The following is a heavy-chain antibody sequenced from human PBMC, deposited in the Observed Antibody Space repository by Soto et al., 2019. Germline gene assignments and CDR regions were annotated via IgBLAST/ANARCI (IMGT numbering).Heavy chain of an antibody. CDR3: ARDLAAGDL. CDR2: INPMGGST. Sequence: ASVKVSCKASGYTFIYYYIYWVRQAPGQGLEWMAIINPMGGSTNYAQEFQGRVTLTSDTSTSTVYMELSSLRFEDTALFYCARDLAAGDLWGQGTLVTVSS. D-gene: IGHD6-13*01. CDR1: GYTFIYYY. V-gene: IGHV1-46*01. J-gene: IGHJ5*02.